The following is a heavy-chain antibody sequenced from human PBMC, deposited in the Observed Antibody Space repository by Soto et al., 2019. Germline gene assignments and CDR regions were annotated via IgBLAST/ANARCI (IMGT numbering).Heavy chain of an antibody. CDR3: ARAYITIFGVVISPNSGYYYGMDV. J-gene: IGHJ6*02. Sequence: ASVKVSCKASGYTFTSYGISWVRPASGQGLQRMGWFSSYNDNTNYTQKLQGRVTMTTDTSTSTAYMELMSLRSDDTAVYYCARAYITIFGVVISPNSGYYYGMDVWGQGTTVTVSS. D-gene: IGHD3-3*01. V-gene: IGHV1-18*04. CDR2: FSSYNDNT. CDR1: GYTFTSYG.